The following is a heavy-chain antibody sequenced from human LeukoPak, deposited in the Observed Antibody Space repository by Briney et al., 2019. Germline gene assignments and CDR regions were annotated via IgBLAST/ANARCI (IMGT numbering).Heavy chain of an antibody. CDR3: AKGGIEVGHPAGLYFFDS. V-gene: IGHV3-33*06. CDR1: GFIFSNYG. CDR2: IWNDGSRK. J-gene: IGHJ4*02. Sequence: PGGSLRLSCAASGFIFSNYGMHWVRQVPGKGLEWVGIIWNDGSRKDYGDSVKGRFTISRDNSKNTLYLQMNTLRVEDTALYYCAKGGIEVGHPAGLYFFDSWGRGTLVTVSS. D-gene: IGHD6-19*01.